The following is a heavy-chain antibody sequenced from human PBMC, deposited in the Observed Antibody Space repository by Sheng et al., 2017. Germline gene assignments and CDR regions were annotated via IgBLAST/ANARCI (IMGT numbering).Heavy chain of an antibody. J-gene: IGHJ2*01. CDR2: IYHSGST. CDR3: ARSPPHQFVGDYVWGSYRYWYFDL. V-gene: IGHV4-38-2*01. D-gene: IGHD3-16*02. CDR1: GYSISSGYY. Sequence: QVQLQESGPGLVKPSETLSLTCAVSGYSISSGYYWGWIRQPPGKGLGWIGSIYHSGSTYYNPSLKSRVTISVDTSKNQFSLKLSSVTAADTAVYYCARSPPHQFVGDYVWGSYRYWYFDLWGRGTLVTV.